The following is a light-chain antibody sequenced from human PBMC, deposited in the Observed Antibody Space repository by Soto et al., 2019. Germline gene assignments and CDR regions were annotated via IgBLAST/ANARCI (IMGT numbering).Light chain of an antibody. J-gene: IGLJ3*02. CDR1: NSDVGGYDR. CDR2: EVY. CDR3: ISYIPSTTTHWV. V-gene: IGLV2-14*01. Sequence: QSVLTQPASVSGSPGQSITISCTGTNSDVGGYDRVSWYQHHPGKAPKLLIFEVYNRPSGISDRFSGSKSGDTASLTISGLQAEDEADYYCISYIPSTTTHWVFGGGTKPTVL.